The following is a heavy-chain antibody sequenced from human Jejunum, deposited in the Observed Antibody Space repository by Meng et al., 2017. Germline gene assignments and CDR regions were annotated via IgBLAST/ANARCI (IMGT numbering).Heavy chain of an antibody. D-gene: IGHD1-26*01. V-gene: IGHV4-30-4*01. Sequence: VQVQESGQGTGQRSQTPSLTCSLSCAFFSGPVYYWSWNRQSPEKGLEWSGYINCSGSTYYNTSLKSRVYISGDTSTQKFTIQLTFVLGADTAVYTCVRCPYSGRALTFFDYWGQGSLVTVSS. CDR2: INCSGST. J-gene: IGHJ4*02. CDR1: CAFFSGPVYY. CDR3: VRCPYSGRALTFFDY.